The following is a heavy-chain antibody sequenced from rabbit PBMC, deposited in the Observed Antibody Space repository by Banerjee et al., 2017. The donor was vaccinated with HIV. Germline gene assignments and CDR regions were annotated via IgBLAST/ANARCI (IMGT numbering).Heavy chain of an antibody. CDR2: IYAGKGTT. Sequence: QVKETGGGLVQPGGSLTLSCKASGFTITNYYMSWVRQAPGKGLEWIGIIYAGKGTTDYAIWVDGRFTISSDNAQNTVDLQMNSLTAADTATYFCARDRYIYASISGYFSYYGMDLWGQGTSSPS. V-gene: IGHV1S7*01. CDR3: ARDRYIYASISGYFSYYGMDL. CDR1: GFTITNYY. D-gene: IGHD1-1*01. J-gene: IGHJ6*01.